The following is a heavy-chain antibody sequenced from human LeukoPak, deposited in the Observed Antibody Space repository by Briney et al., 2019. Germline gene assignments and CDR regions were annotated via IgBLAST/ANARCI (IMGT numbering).Heavy chain of an antibody. CDR3: ARDRRWELLHAFDI. D-gene: IGHD1-26*01. CDR1: GGSVSGSFY. CDR2: IHYSGST. Sequence: KPSETLSLTCSVSGGSVSGSFYWSWIRQPPGKGLEWIGYIHYSGSTDYNPSLKSRVTISLDTSKNQFSLMLSSVTAADTAVYYCARDRRWELLHAFDIWGQGTMVTVSS. J-gene: IGHJ3*02. V-gene: IGHV4-61*01.